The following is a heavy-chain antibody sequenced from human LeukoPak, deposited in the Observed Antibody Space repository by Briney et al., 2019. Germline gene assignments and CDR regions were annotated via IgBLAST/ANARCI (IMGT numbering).Heavy chain of an antibody. CDR3: ARHGDGWLVYAFDI. D-gene: IGHD5-18*01. Sequence: SETLSLTCAVFGGSFDGYYWTWIRQSPGKGLEWIGSIYYSGSTYYNPSLKSRVTISVDTSKNQFSLKLSSVTAADTAVYYCARHGDGWLVYAFDIWGQGTMVTVSS. J-gene: IGHJ3*02. CDR2: IYYSGST. CDR1: GGSFDGYY. V-gene: IGHV4-34*01.